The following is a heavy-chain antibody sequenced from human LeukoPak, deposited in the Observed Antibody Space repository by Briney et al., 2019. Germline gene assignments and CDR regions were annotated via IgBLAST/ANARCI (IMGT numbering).Heavy chain of an antibody. CDR2: ISAYNANR. CDR1: GYTFTSYG. J-gene: IGHJ4*02. Sequence: GASVKVSCKASGYTFTSYGISWVRQAAGQGREWMGWISAYNANRNYVQKFQGRVTRTTDTSTSTAYMELRSLRSDATTIYYCARTSESGWRAFDYWGQGTLVTVSA. D-gene: IGHD6-19*01. CDR3: ARTSESGWRAFDY. V-gene: IGHV1-18*01.